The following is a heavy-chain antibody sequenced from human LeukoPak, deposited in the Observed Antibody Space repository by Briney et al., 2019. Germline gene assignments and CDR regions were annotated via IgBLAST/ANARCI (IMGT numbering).Heavy chain of an antibody. Sequence: GGSLRLSCAASGFTFSSYGMHWVRQAPGKGLEWVAVISYGGSNKYYADSVKGRFTISRDNSKNTLYLQMNSLRAEDTAVYYCAKGLPYCSGGSCYLGTLIDYWGQGTLVTVSS. V-gene: IGHV3-30*18. D-gene: IGHD2-15*01. CDR1: GFTFSSYG. CDR2: ISYGGSNK. CDR3: AKGLPYCSGGSCYLGTLIDY. J-gene: IGHJ4*02.